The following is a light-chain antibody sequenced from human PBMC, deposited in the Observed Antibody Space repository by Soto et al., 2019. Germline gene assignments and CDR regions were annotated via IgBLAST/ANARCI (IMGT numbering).Light chain of an antibody. V-gene: IGKV3-15*01. CDR1: QSVSSK. J-gene: IGKJ1*01. CDR3: QQYNNWPGT. CDR2: GAS. Sequence: EIVLTQSPGTLSVSPGERATLSCRASQSVSSKFAWYQQKPGQAPRLLFYGASTGATGIPARFSGSGSETEFTRSISSLQSEDFAVYYCQQYNNWPGTFGQGTKVEIK.